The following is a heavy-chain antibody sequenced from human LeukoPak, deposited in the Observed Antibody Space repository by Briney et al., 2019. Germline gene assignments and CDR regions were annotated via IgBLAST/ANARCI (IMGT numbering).Heavy chain of an antibody. V-gene: IGHV6-1*01. CDR2: TYYRSKWYN. J-gene: IGHJ4*02. CDR1: GDSVSSNSAA. Sequence: SQTLSLTCAISGDSVSSNSAAWNWIRQSPSRGLEWLGRTYYRSKWYNDYAVSVKSRITINPDTSKNQFSLKLSSVTAADTAVYYCARSPTNYYDSSGSDYWGQGTLVTVSS. CDR3: ARSPTNYYDSSGSDY. D-gene: IGHD3-22*01.